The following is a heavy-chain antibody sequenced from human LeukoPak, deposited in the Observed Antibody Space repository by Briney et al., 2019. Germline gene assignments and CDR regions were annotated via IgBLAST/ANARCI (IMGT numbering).Heavy chain of an antibody. CDR3: ARDHYYYDSSGYYYSVVDY. Sequence: SETLSLTCTVSGGSISSYYWSWIRQPPGKGLEWIGYIYYSGSTYYNPSLKSRVTISVDTSKNQFSLKLSSVTAADTAVYYCARDHYYYDSSGYYYSVVDYWGQGTLVTVSS. CDR1: GGSISSYY. D-gene: IGHD3-22*01. V-gene: IGHV4-59*12. CDR2: IYYSGST. J-gene: IGHJ4*02.